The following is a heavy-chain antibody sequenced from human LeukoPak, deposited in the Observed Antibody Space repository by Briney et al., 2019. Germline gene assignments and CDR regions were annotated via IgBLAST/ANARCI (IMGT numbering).Heavy chain of an antibody. Sequence: GGSLSLSCAASGFTFSTYAMSWVRQAPGKGLERVSGISGSGESTFYADSVKGRFTISSDKSKNTLYLQMNSLRVEDTALYYCAKGSRDSTSYCFDSWGRGTLVTVSS. CDR1: GFTFSTYA. CDR2: ISGSGEST. V-gene: IGHV3-23*01. D-gene: IGHD3-22*01. CDR3: AKGSRDSTSYCFDS. J-gene: IGHJ4*02.